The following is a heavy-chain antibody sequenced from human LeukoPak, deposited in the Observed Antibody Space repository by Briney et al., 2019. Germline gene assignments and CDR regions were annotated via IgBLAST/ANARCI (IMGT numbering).Heavy chain of an antibody. J-gene: IGHJ3*02. V-gene: IGHV3-23*01. CDR2: IKSKTDGGTT. Sequence: GGSLRLSCAASGITFSSYGMSWVHQAPGKGLEWVGRIKSKTDGGTTYYADSVKGRLTISRDNSKNTLYLQMNSLRAEDTAVYYCARSGGMAAADAFDIWGQGTMVTVSS. D-gene: IGHD6-13*01. CDR1: GITFSSYG. CDR3: ARSGGMAAADAFDI.